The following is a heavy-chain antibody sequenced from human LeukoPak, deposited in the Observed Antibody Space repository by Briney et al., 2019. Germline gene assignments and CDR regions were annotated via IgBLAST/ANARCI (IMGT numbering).Heavy chain of an antibody. J-gene: IGHJ4*02. D-gene: IGHD4-23*01. CDR2: ISGSGGST. V-gene: IGHV3-23*01. CDR3: ASLSTVVMN. Sequence: GLEWVSAISGSGGSTYYADSVKGRFTISRDNSKNTLYLQMNSLRAEDTAVYYCASLSTVVMNWGQGTLVTVYS.